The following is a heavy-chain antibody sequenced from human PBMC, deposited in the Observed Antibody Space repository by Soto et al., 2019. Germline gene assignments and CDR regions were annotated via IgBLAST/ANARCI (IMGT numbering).Heavy chain of an antibody. CDR1: GGSISSSSYY. D-gene: IGHD3-10*01. CDR3: ARSSITMVRGVTLFDP. CDR2: IHYSGSI. Sequence: QLQLQESGPGLVKPSETLSLTCTVSGGSISSSSYYWGWIRQPPGKGLEWIGSIHYSGSIYYNPSRKSGVTIPVDPSKHQFSLKLSSVTAADTAVYYCARSSITMVRGVTLFDPWGQGTLVAVSS. V-gene: IGHV4-39*01. J-gene: IGHJ5*02.